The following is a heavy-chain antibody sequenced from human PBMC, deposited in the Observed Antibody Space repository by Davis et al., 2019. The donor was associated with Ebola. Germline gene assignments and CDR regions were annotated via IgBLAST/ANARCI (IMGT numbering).Heavy chain of an antibody. CDR2: IIPIFGTA. Sequence: SVKVSCKASGGTFSSYAISWVRQAPGQGLEWMGGIIPIFGTANYAQKFQGRVTITADKSTSTAYMELSSLRSEDTAVYYCARDSSSSRGRVGWFDPWGQGTLVTVSS. V-gene: IGHV1-69*06. CDR1: GGTFSSYA. CDR3: ARDSSSSRGRVGWFDP. J-gene: IGHJ5*02. D-gene: IGHD6-6*01.